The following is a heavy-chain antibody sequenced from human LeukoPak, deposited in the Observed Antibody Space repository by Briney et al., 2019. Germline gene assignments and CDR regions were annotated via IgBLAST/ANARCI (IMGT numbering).Heavy chain of an antibody. CDR2: ISSNGGST. Sequence: PGGSLRLSCAASGFTFNIYAMSWVRQAPGKGLEWVSGISSNGGSTYYANSVKGRFTISRDNSKNTLYLQMGSLRAEDMAVYYCARGGRVGATVPLFSGYYFDYWGQGTLVTVSS. CDR3: ARGGRVGATVPLFSGYYFDY. V-gene: IGHV3-64*01. D-gene: IGHD1-26*01. CDR1: GFTFNIYA. J-gene: IGHJ4*02.